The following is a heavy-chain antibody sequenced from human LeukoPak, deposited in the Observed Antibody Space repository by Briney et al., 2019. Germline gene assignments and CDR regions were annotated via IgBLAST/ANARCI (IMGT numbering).Heavy chain of an antibody. D-gene: IGHD6-13*01. CDR1: GYTFTGYY. Sequence: GASVKVSCKASGYTFTGYYMHWVRQAPGQGLEWMGWINPNSGGTNYAQKFQGRVTMTRDTSISTAYMELSRLRSDDTAVYHCARVGYSGAAGIPDYWGQGTLVTVSS. CDR2: INPNSGGT. V-gene: IGHV1-2*02. J-gene: IGHJ4*02. CDR3: ARVGYSGAAGIPDY.